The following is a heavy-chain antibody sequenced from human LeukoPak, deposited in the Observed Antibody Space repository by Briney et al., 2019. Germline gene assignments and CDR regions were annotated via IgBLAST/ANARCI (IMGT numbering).Heavy chain of an antibody. D-gene: IGHD3-16*02. V-gene: IGHV1-58*01. Sequence: ASVKVSCKASGFTFTSSAVQWVRQARGQRLEWIGWIVVGSGNTNYAQKFQERVTITRDMSTSTAYMELSSLRSEDTAVYYCAAVYDYVWGSYHFDYWGQGTLVTVSS. CDR3: AAVYDYVWGSYHFDY. CDR2: IVVGSGNT. CDR1: GFTFTSSA. J-gene: IGHJ4*02.